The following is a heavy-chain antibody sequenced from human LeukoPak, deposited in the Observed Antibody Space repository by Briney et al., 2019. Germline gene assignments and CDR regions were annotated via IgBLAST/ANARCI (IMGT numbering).Heavy chain of an antibody. CDR1: GGSISSSSYY. J-gene: IGHJ4*02. D-gene: IGHD4-23*01. CDR3: ARGHKLGNSGLGY. Sequence: SETLSLTCTVSGGSISSSSYYWGWIRQPPGKGLEWIGSIYYSGSTYYNPSLKSRVTISVDTSKNQFSLKLSSVTAADTAVYYCARGHKLGNSGLGYWGQGTLVTVSS. CDR2: IYYSGST. V-gene: IGHV4-39*07.